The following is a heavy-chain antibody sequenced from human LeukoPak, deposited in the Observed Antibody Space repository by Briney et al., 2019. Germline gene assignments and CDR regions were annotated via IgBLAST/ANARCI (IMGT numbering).Heavy chain of an antibody. CDR2: ISGSGGST. CDR1: GFTFSSYA. Sequence: PGGSLRLSCAASGFTFSSYAMSWVRQAPGKGLEWVSAISGSGGSTYYADSVKGRFTTSRDNSKNTLYLQMNSLRAEDTAVYYCAKDLLVPRRPGYFDLWGRGTLVTVSS. D-gene: IGHD6-13*01. V-gene: IGHV3-23*01. CDR3: AKDLLVPRRPGYFDL. J-gene: IGHJ2*01.